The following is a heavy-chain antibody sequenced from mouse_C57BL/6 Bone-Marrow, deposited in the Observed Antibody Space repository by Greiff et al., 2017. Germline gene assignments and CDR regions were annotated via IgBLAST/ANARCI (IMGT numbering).Heavy chain of an antibody. CDR1: GYTFTSYW. CDR2: IHPYSGST. CDR3: ARPLITTFPCYFDY. D-gene: IGHD1-1*01. J-gene: IGHJ2*01. Sequence: VKLQQSGAELVKPGASVKLSCKASGYTFTSYWMHWVKQRPGQGLEWSGMIHPYSGSTNYNEKFKSKATLTVDKSYSTAYMQLSSLTSEDSAVYYCARPLITTFPCYFDYWGQGTTLTVSS. V-gene: IGHV1-64*01.